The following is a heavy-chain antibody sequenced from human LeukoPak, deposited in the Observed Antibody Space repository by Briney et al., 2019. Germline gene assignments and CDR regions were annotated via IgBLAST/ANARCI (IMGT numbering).Heavy chain of an antibody. CDR3: ARRKIGYCSSTSCSNGYMDV. D-gene: IGHD2-2*01. J-gene: IGHJ6*03. Sequence: ASVKVSCKASGYTFTSYGISWVRQAPGQGLEWMGWINPNSGGTNYAQKFQGRVTMTRDTSISTAYMELSRLRSDDTAVYYCARRKIGYCSSTSCSNGYMDVWGKGTTVTVSS. CDR2: INPNSGGT. CDR1: GYTFTSYG. V-gene: IGHV1-2*02.